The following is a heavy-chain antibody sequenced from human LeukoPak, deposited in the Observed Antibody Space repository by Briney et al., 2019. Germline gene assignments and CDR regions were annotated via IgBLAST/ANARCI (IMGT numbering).Heavy chain of an antibody. Sequence: GSLRLSCAASGFTFSSYAMHWVRQAPGKGLELVSAISSNGGSTYYANSVKGRFTISRDNSKNTLYLQMGSLRAEDMAVYCCARSFGSYFSYMDVWGKGTTVTVSS. D-gene: IGHD1-26*01. J-gene: IGHJ6*03. CDR3: ARSFGSYFSYMDV. V-gene: IGHV3-64*01. CDR1: GFTFSSYA. CDR2: ISSNGGST.